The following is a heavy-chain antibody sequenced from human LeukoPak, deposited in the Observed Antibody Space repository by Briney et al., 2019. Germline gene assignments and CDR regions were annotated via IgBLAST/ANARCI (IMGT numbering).Heavy chain of an antibody. J-gene: IGHJ4*02. CDR2: ISGSGGST. CDR3: AKRSVSSGFYYYFDY. D-gene: IGHD6-19*01. Sequence: GGSLRLSCAASGFTFSGYSMSWVRQAPGKGPEWVSAISGSGGSTSYADSVKGRFTISRDNSKNTLFLQINSLRAEDTAVYYCAKRSVSSGFYYYFDYWGQGTLVTVSS. V-gene: IGHV3-23*01. CDR1: GFTFSGYS.